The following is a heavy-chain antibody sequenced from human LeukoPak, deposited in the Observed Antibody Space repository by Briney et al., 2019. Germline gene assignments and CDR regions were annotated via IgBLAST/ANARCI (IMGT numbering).Heavy chain of an antibody. D-gene: IGHD1-20*01. CDR2: ISYSGST. J-gene: IGHJ3*02. V-gene: IGHV4-39*01. CDR1: GGSISSSVYY. Sequence: PSETLSLTCTVSGGSISSSVYYWAWVRQPPGKGLEWIGSISYSGSTYYGPSLKSRVTISVDTSKNQFSLKLSSVTAADTAVYYCARRGITGTTTMVYDAFDIWGQGTMVTVSS. CDR3: ARRGITGTTTMVYDAFDI.